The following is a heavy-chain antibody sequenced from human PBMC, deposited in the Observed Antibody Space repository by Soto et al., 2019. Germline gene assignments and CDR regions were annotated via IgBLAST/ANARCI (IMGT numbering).Heavy chain of an antibody. J-gene: IGHJ4*01. CDR2: IRNKANSYAT. CDR1: GFTFSGTA. V-gene: IGHV3-73*01. Sequence: EVQLVESGGGLVQPGGSLKLSCAASGFTFSGTAMHWVRQASGKGLEWVGRIRNKANSYATAYGASVKGRFTISRDDSKNTAYLQMNSLETEETAVYYCTGRLWFGELSSYSYFDYWGHGTLVTVAS. CDR3: TGRLWFGELSSYSYFDY. D-gene: IGHD3-10*01.